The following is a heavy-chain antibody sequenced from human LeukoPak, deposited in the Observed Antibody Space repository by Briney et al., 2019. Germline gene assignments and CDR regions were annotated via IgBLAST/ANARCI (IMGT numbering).Heavy chain of an antibody. Sequence: SETLSLTCTVPGGSITNYYWSWIRQPPGKGLERIAYIYYTGSTNYNPSLKSRLTVSLDMSKNHFSLMLTSVTAADTAVYYCVRHDPIGNSQPLGVWGQGTMVTVSS. CDR3: VRHDPIGNSQPLGV. J-gene: IGHJ3*01. CDR1: GGSITNYY. V-gene: IGHV4-59*12. CDR2: IYYTGST. D-gene: IGHD4-23*01.